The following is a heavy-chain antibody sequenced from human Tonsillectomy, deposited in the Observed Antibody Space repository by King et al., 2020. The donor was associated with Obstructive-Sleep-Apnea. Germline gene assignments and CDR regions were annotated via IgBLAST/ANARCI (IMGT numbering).Heavy chain of an antibody. D-gene: IGHD3-22*01. V-gene: IGHV3-43*01. Sequence: QLVQSGGVVVQPGGSLRLSCAASGFTFDDYTMHWVRQAPGKGLEWVSLIRWDGCRIYYADSVKGRFTISRDNSKNSLYLQMNSLRTEDTALYYCAKGDSSGYSDYWGQGTLVTVSS. CDR1: GFTFDDYT. J-gene: IGHJ4*02. CDR3: AKGDSSGYSDY. CDR2: IRWDGCRI.